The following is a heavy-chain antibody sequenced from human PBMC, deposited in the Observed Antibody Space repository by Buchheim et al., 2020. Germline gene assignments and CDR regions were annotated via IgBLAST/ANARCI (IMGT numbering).Heavy chain of an antibody. CDR1: GGSISSGGYS. Sequence: QLQLQESGSGLVKPSQTLSLTCAVSGGSISSGGYSWSWIRQPPGKGLEWIGYIYHSGNTKFNPSLKSRLTMSVDTSKNQFSLNLKSVTAADTAVYYCAAESSNGYPLRYFDYWGQGSL. D-gene: IGHD3-22*01. CDR2: IYHSGNT. CDR3: AAESSNGYPLRYFDY. V-gene: IGHV4-30-2*05. J-gene: IGHJ4*02.